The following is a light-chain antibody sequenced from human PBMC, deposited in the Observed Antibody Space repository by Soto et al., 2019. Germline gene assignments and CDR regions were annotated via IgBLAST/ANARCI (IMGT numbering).Light chain of an antibody. CDR1: QGISSY. V-gene: IGKV1-9*01. Sequence: IQLTQSPSSLSASVGDRVTITCRASQGISSYLAWYQQKPGKAPKLLIFAASTLQSGVPSRFSGSESGTDFTLTISSLQPEDFATYYCQQLNSYPFTFGGGTKVDIK. J-gene: IGKJ4*01. CDR3: QQLNSYPFT. CDR2: AAS.